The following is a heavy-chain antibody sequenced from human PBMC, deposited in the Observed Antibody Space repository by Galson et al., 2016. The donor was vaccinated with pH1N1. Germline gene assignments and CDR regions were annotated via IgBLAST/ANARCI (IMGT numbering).Heavy chain of an antibody. V-gene: IGHV1-3*04. Sequence: QSGAEVKKPGESLKISCKASGYTFTSYAIHWVRQAPGQRLEWMGWINTGSGYTKYSQKFHDRITITKDTSASTVYLGLSSLRSEDTAVYYCGRDGLTMITFGVPGNYFDYWGQGTLVTVSS. CDR1: GYTFTSYA. CDR3: GRDGLTMITFGVPGNYFDY. D-gene: IGHD3-16*01. CDR2: INTGSGYT. J-gene: IGHJ4*02.